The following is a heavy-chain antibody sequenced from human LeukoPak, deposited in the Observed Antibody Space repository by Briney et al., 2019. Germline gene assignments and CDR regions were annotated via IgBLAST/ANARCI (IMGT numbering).Heavy chain of an antibody. CDR3: ARVKGSIAAAGNYFDY. J-gene: IGHJ4*02. Sequence: GGSLRLSCAASGFAFSSYAMHWVRQGPGKGLEWVALVSYDGGSKYYADSVKGRITISRDNAKNTLHLQMNSPRTEDTAVYYCARVKGSIAAAGNYFDYWGQGTLVTVSS. CDR1: GFAFSSYA. V-gene: IGHV3-30-3*01. CDR2: VSYDGGSK. D-gene: IGHD6-13*01.